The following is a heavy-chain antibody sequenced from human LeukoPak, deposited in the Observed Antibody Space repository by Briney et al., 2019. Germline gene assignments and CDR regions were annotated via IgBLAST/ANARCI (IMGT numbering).Heavy chain of an antibody. V-gene: IGHV4-59*01. J-gene: IGHJ4*02. CDR3: AGRDSSGWFDY. D-gene: IGHD6-19*01. CDR1: GGSMDKYY. CDR2: IYYSGST. Sequence: SETLSLTCTVSGGSMDKYYWNWIRQPPGKGLEWIGSIYYSGSTYYNPSLKSRVTISVDTSKNQFSLKLKSVTAADTAVYYCAGRDSSGWFDYWGQGTLVTVSS.